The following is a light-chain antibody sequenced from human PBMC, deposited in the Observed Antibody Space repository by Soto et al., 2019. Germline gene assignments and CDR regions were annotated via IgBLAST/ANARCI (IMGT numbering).Light chain of an antibody. CDR1: QSVSSY. Sequence: EIVLTQSPATLSLSPGERATPSYRASQSVSSYLAWYQQKPGQAPRLLIYDASSRATGIPARFSGSGSGTDFTLTISILDPEDFAVYYCQQRSNWPPTWTFGQGTKVEIK. CDR3: QQRSNWPPTWT. V-gene: IGKV3-11*01. CDR2: DAS. J-gene: IGKJ1*01.